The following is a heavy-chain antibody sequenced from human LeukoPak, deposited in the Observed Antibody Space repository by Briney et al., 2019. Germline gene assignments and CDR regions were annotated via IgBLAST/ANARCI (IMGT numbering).Heavy chain of an antibody. Sequence: PGGSLRLSCAASGFTFSSYAMSWVRQAPGKGLEWVSAISGSGGSTYYADSVKGRFTISRDNSKNTLYLQMNSLRAEDTAVYYCAKASEMATIELYYYYYGMDVWGQGTTVTVSS. D-gene: IGHD5-12*01. CDR3: AKASEMATIELYYYYYGMDV. V-gene: IGHV3-23*01. J-gene: IGHJ6*02. CDR1: GFTFSSYA. CDR2: ISGSGGST.